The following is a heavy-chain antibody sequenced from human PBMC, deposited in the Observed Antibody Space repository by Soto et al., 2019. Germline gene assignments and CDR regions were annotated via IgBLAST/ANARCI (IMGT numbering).Heavy chain of an antibody. Sequence: QLQLQESGPGLVKPSETLSLTCSVSDDSINSDKYYWGWIRQPPGKGLEWIGSIYYRGNAYYNPSLQTRVTISLDKFRSQFSRKLNSVTAADSAVYFCARLEGLATISYYFDFWGPGALVTVSS. V-gene: IGHV4-39*01. CDR3: ARLEGLATISYYFDF. D-gene: IGHD3-3*01. J-gene: IGHJ4*02. CDR2: IYYRGNA. CDR1: DDSINSDKYY.